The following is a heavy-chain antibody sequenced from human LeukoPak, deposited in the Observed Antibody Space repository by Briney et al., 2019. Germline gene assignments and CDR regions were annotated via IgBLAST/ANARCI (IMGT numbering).Heavy chain of an antibody. J-gene: IGHJ4*02. CDR3: AKVGGGKERTYYYGSGSD. Sequence: GGSLRLSCAASGFTFSSYGMHWVRQAPGKGLEWVAFIRYDGSNKYYADSVKGRFTISRDNSKNTLYLQMNSLRAEDTAVYYCAKVGGGKERTYYYGSGSDWGQGTLVTVSS. CDR2: IRYDGSNK. D-gene: IGHD3-10*01. V-gene: IGHV3-30*02. CDR1: GFTFSSYG.